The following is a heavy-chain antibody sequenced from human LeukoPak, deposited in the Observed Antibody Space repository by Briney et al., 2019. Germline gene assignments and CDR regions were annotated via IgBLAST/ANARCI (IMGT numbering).Heavy chain of an antibody. V-gene: IGHV3-30-3*01. J-gene: IGHJ4*02. CDR2: ISYDGSNK. CDR1: GFTFSSYA. D-gene: IGHD5-12*01. CDR3: ARNSGYDFYDY. Sequence: GGSLRLSCAASGFTFSSYAMHWVRQAPGKGLEWVAVISYDGSNKDYADSVKGRFTISRDNSKNTLYLQMNSLRAEDTAVYYCARNSGYDFYDYWGQGTLVTVSS.